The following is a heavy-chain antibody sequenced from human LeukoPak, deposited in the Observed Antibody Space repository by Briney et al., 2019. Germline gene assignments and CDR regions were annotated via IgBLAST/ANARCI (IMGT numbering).Heavy chain of an antibody. J-gene: IGHJ6*02. D-gene: IGHD2-2*01. CDR2: IYYSGST. Sequence: SETLSLTCTVSGGSISSYYWSWIRQPPGKGMEWIGYIYYSGSTYYNPSLKSRVTISVDTSKNQFSLKLSSVTAADTAVYYCARALGYCSSTSCYGMDVWGQGTTVTVSS. CDR1: GGSISSYY. CDR3: ARALGYCSSTSCYGMDV. V-gene: IGHV4-59*01.